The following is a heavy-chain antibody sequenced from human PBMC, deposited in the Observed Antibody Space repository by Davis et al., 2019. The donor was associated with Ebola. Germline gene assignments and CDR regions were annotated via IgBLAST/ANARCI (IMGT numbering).Heavy chain of an antibody. CDR2: INHSGST. CDR3: ARQPLLVVYAPGTFDY. V-gene: IGHV4-34*01. J-gene: IGHJ4*02. Sequence: SETLSLTCAVYGGSFSGYYWSWIRQPPGKGLEWIGEINHSGSTNYNPSLKSRVTISVDTSKNQFSLQLNSVTPEDTAVYYCARQPLLVVYAPGTFDYWGQGTLVTVSS. D-gene: IGHD2-8*02. CDR1: GGSFSGYY.